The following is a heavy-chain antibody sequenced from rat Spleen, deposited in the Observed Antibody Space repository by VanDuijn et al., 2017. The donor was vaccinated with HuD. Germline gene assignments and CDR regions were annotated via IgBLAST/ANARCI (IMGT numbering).Heavy chain of an antibody. CDR1: GITFNNYW. CDR2: ISNIDDT. J-gene: IGHJ3*01. CDR3: ARDPWGP. D-gene: IGHD4-6*01. Sequence: EVQLVESGGGRVQPGRSLRLSCVASGITFNNYWMTWIRQAPGKGLEWVASISNIDDTYYSDSVKGRFSISRDNAKSTLYLQMDSLRSEDTATYYCARDPWGPWGQGTLVTVSS. V-gene: IGHV5-31*01.